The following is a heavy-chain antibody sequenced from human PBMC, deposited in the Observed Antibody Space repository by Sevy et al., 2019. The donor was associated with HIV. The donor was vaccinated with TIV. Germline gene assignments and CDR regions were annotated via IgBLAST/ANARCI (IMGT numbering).Heavy chain of an antibody. V-gene: IGHV3-30*18. CDR1: GFTFNSYG. CDR3: AKDWVIFGVVISYYFDS. D-gene: IGHD3-3*01. Sequence: GGSLRLSCAASGFTFNSYGMHWVRQAPGKGLEWVAVISYDGSNKYYADSVKGRFTISRDKSKNTLYLQMNSLRAEDTAVYYCAKDWVIFGVVISYYFDSWGQGTLVTVSS. J-gene: IGHJ4*02. CDR2: ISYDGSNK.